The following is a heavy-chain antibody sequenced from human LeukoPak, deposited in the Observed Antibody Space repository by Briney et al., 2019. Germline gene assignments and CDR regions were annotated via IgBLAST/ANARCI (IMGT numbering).Heavy chain of an antibody. Sequence: SETLSLTCTVSGGSISTYYWSWIRQPPRKGLEWIGYIYYSGSTSGSTNYNPSLKSRVTISVDTSKSQFSLKLSSVTAADTAVYYCARGSPVLTNWDTYWYFDLWGRGTLVTVSS. D-gene: IGHD1/OR15-1a*01. CDR2: IYYSGSTSGST. CDR1: GGSISTYY. CDR3: ARGSPVLTNWDTYWYFDL. J-gene: IGHJ2*01. V-gene: IGHV4-59*12.